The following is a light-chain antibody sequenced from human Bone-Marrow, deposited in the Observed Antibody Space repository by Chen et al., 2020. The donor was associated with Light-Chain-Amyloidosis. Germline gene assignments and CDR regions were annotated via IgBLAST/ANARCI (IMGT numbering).Light chain of an antibody. V-gene: IGLV3-21*02. CDR3: QVWDRSSDRPV. Sequence: SYVLTQPSSVSVAPGQTATIACGGNNIGSPSVHWYQQTPGQAPLLVVYDDSDRPSGIPERLSGSKSGNTATLTISRVEAGDEADYYCQVWDRSSDRPVFGGGTKLTVL. CDR2: DDS. J-gene: IGLJ3*02. CDR1: NIGSPS.